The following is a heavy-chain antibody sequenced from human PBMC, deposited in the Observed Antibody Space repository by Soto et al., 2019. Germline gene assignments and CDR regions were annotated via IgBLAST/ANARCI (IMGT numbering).Heavy chain of an antibody. J-gene: IGHJ5*02. V-gene: IGHV1-18*01. D-gene: IGHD3-22*01. CDR2: ISAYNGNT. CDR1: GYTFTSYG. CDR3: ARAEKWLLPLNSGWFDP. Sequence: SVKVSCRASGYTFTSYGISWVRQAPVQGLEWMGWISAYNGNTNYAQKLQGRVTMTTDTSTSTAYMELRSLRSDDTAVYYCARAEKWLLPLNSGWFDPWGQGTLVTVSS.